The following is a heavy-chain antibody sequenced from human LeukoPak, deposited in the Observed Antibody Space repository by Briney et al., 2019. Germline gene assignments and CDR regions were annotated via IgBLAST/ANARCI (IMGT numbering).Heavy chain of an antibody. V-gene: IGHV5-51*01. CDR2: IFPGDSDP. D-gene: IGHD3-10*01. CDR1: GYSFTSYW. CDR3: ARAPRGLLGYFDY. J-gene: IGHJ4*02. Sequence: GGSLKISCKGSGYSFTSYWNAWVRQMPGKGLECMGIIFPGDSDPRYSPSFQGQVTISADKSISTAYLQWSSQKASDTAIYYCARAPRGLLGYFDYWGQGTLVTVSS.